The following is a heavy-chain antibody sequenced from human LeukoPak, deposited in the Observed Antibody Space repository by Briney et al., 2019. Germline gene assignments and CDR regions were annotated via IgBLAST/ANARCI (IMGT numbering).Heavy chain of an antibody. D-gene: IGHD3-10*01. J-gene: IGHJ4*02. Sequence: PGGSLRLSCVASGFNFDDYGMAWVRQAPGKGLEWVSDINWNGGSTNYADSVKGRFTISRDNSKNTLYLQMNSLRAEDTAVYYCAKNGHGSGSYYPRTKYYFDYWGQGTLVTVSS. V-gene: IGHV3-20*04. CDR1: GFNFDDYG. CDR2: INWNGGST. CDR3: AKNGHGSGSYYPRTKYYFDY.